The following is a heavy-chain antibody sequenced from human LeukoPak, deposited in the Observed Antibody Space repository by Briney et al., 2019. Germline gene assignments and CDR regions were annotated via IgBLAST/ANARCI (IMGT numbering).Heavy chain of an antibody. Sequence: GGSLRLSCAASGFTVRSNYMSWVRQAPGKGLEWVSVIYSGGSTYYADSVKGRFTISRDNSKNTLYLQMNSLRAEDTAVYYCAEPEDSGYDGLVWGQGTLVTVSS. CDR1: GFTVRSNY. D-gene: IGHD5-12*01. J-gene: IGHJ4*02. CDR2: IYSGGST. CDR3: AEPEDSGYDGLV. V-gene: IGHV3-53*01.